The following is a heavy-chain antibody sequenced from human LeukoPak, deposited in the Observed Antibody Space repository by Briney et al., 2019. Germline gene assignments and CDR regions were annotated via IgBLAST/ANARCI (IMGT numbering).Heavy chain of an antibody. V-gene: IGHV1-2*02. J-gene: IGHJ6*03. CDR3: AITTVAAGYYYYMDV. Sequence: ASVKVSCKASGYTFTGYYMHWVRQAPGQGLEWMGWINPNSGGTNYAQKFQGRVTMTRDTSISTAYMELSRLRSGDTAVYYCAITTVAAGYYYYMDVWGKGTTVTVSS. CDR2: INPNSGGT. D-gene: IGHD6-13*01. CDR1: GYTFTGYY.